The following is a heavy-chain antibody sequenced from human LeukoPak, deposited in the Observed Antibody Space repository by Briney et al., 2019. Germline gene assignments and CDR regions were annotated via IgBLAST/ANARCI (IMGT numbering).Heavy chain of an antibody. J-gene: IGHJ4*02. CDR2: ISGYNGNT. V-gene: IGHV1-18*01. CDR1: GYTFTNFD. Sequence: ASVKVSCKASGYTFTNFDINWVRQAPGQGLEWMGWISGYNGNTNYAQKLQGRVTMTTDTSTSTAYMELRSLRSDDTAVYYCATSTSGYRTFHFDYWGQGTLVTVSS. CDR3: ATSTSGYRTFHFDY. D-gene: IGHD3-22*01.